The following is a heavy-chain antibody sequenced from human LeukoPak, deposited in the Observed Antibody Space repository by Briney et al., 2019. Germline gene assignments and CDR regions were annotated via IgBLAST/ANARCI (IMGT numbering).Heavy chain of an antibody. D-gene: IGHD2-15*01. Sequence: PSETLSLTCTVSGGSISSSSCYWGWIRQPPGKGLEWIGSIYYSGSTYYNPSLKSRVTISVDTSKNQFSLKLSSVTAADTAVYYCARERDPDSDAFDIWGQGTMVTVSS. CDR3: ARERDPDSDAFDI. CDR1: GGSISSSSCY. CDR2: IYYSGST. V-gene: IGHV4-39*07. J-gene: IGHJ3*02.